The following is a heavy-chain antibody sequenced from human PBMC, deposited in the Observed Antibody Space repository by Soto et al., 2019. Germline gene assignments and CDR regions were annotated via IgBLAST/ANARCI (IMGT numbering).Heavy chain of an antibody. Sequence: EVQLLESGGGSVQPGGSLRLSCAASGFTFSSYAMQWVRRPPGKGLEWVSSISGSGGTAYDADSVKGRFSISRDSLVYTLYLQMNSLSAEDTAVYYCAKGHGQTWDFDYWGQGTLVTVSP. CDR2: ISGSGGTA. D-gene: IGHD7-27*01. J-gene: IGHJ4*02. V-gene: IGHV3-23*01. CDR1: GFTFSSYA. CDR3: AKGHGQTWDFDY.